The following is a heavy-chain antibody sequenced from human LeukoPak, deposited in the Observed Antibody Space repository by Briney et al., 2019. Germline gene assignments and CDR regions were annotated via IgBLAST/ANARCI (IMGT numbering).Heavy chain of an antibody. CDR3: ARDLEWISYAFDI. CDR2: ISSSGSTI. Sequence: GGSLRLSCAASGFTFSDYYMSWIRQAPGKGLEWVSYISSSGSTIYYADSVKGRFTISRDNAKNSLYLQMNSLRAEDTAVYYCARDLEWISYAFDIWGQGTMVTVSS. V-gene: IGHV3-11*04. D-gene: IGHD3-3*01. J-gene: IGHJ3*02. CDR1: GFTFSDYY.